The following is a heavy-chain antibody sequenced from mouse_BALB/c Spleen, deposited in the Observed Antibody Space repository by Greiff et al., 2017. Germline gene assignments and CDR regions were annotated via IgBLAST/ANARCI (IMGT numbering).Heavy chain of an antibody. D-gene: IGHD2-4*01. Sequence: QVHVKQSGPGLVAPSQSLSITCTVSGFSLTSYGVHWVRQPPGKGLEWLGVIWAGGSTNYNSALMSRLSISKDNSKSQVFLKMNSLQTDDTAMYYCARTYDYEGGAMDYWGQGTSVTVSS. CDR1: GFSLTSYG. CDR2: IWAGGST. J-gene: IGHJ4*01. CDR3: ARTYDYEGGAMDY. V-gene: IGHV2-9*02.